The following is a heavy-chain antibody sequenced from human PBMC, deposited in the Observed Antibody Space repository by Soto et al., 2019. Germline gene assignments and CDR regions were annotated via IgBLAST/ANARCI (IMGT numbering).Heavy chain of an antibody. V-gene: IGHV3-30-3*01. CDR1: GFTFSTYA. D-gene: IGHD2-2*01. Sequence: QVQLVESGGGVVQPGTSLRLSCAASGFTFSTYAMHWVRQAPGKGLEWVALISNGGNNKYSADSVKGRFSISRDNSKNRLYLQMNSLRVEDTAVYYCARERESSYASDYWGQGSLVTVSS. CDR3: ARERESSYASDY. CDR2: ISNGGNNK. J-gene: IGHJ4*02.